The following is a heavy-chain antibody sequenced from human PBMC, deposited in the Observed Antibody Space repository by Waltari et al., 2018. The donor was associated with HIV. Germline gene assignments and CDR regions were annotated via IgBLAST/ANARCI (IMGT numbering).Heavy chain of an antibody. CDR2: IVPTFATA. CDR1: GGIFSSYA. CDR3: ARAIVAVSYWCVDL. Sequence: QVQRVHSGAEVKQPGSSVKVSGKAYGGIFSSYAISWVRQDPGQGLEWLGGIVPTFATANYAEKFQGRVTIPADESTSTAYMELSSLRSEETAVYYCARAIVAVSYWCVDLWGRGALVTVSS. D-gene: IGHD3-22*01. V-gene: IGHV1-69*01. J-gene: IGHJ2*01.